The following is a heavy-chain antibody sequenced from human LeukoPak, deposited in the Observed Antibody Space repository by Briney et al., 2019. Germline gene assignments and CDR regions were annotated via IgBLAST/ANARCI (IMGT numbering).Heavy chain of an antibody. Sequence: PSETLSLTCAVYGGSFSGYYWSWIRQPPGKGLEWIGYIYFTGSTNYNPTLKTRVTISVDTSKNQFSLNLRSVTAADTAVYYCARESAVSFDYWGQGALVTVSS. J-gene: IGHJ4*02. CDR3: ARESAVSFDY. CDR2: IYFTGST. CDR1: GGSFSGYY. V-gene: IGHV4-59*01.